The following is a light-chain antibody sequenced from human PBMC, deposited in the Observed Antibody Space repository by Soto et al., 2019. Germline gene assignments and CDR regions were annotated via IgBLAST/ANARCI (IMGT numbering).Light chain of an antibody. CDR2: RNN. V-gene: IGLV1-47*01. J-gene: IGLJ2*01. Sequence: QSVLTQPPSASGTPGQRVTISCSGSSSNIGSNYVYWYQQLPGTAPKLLIYRNNQRPSGVPGRFSGSKSGTSASLAISGLRTEHEADYYCSAWDDSLSGVVFGGGTKLTVL. CDR1: SSNIGSNY. CDR3: SAWDDSLSGVV.